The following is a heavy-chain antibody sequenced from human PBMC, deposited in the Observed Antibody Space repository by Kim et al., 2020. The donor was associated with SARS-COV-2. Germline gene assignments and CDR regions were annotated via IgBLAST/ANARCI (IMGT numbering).Heavy chain of an antibody. J-gene: IGHJ4*02. D-gene: IGHD1-26*01. V-gene: IGHV3-15*01. Sequence: GGSLRLSCAASGFTFSNAWMSWVRQAPGKGLEWVVRIKSKTDGGTTDYAAPVKGRFTISRDDSKNTLYLQMNSLKTEDTAVYYCTYIGLSIVGAVDYWGQGTLVTVSS. CDR3: TYIGLSIVGAVDY. CDR2: IKSKTDGGTT. CDR1: GFTFSNAW.